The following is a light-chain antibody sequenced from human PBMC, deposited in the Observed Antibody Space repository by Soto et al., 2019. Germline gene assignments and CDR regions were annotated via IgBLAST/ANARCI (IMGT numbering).Light chain of an antibody. CDR3: SSYTSSSTPYV. Sequence: QSALTQPASVSGSPGQSITISCTGTSSDVGGYNYVSWYQQHPVKAPKLMIYDVTNRPSGVSDRFSGSKSGNTASLTIFGLQAEDEADYYCSSYTSSSTPYVFGTGTKVT. V-gene: IGLV2-14*01. CDR2: DVT. J-gene: IGLJ1*01. CDR1: SSDVGGYNY.